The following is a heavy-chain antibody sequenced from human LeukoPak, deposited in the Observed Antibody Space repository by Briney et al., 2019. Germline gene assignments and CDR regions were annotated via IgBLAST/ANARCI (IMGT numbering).Heavy chain of an antibody. J-gene: IGHJ4*02. Sequence: GGSLRLSCTGSGFTFGDYAMSWVRQAPGKGLEWVGFIRNDAYGGTTEDAASVKGRFTISRDDSKSIAYLQMNSLKTEDTAVYYCTTDPRGFDYWGQGTLVTVSS. CDR3: TTDPRGFDY. CDR1: GFTFGDYA. D-gene: IGHD5-24*01. V-gene: IGHV3-49*04. CDR2: IRNDAYGGTT.